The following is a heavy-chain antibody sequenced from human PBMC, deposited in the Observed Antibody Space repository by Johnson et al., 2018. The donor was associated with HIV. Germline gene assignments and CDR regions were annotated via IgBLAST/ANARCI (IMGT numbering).Heavy chain of an antibody. D-gene: IGHD2-2*01. CDR1: GFTVSSNY. Sequence: VQLVESGGGLIQPGGSLRLSCAASGFTVSSNYMSWVRQAPGKGLEWVSFISWDGGSTYYADSVKGRFTISRDNSKNSLYLQMNSLRAEDTALYYCARGGLGYQNIHDPLDIWGQGTIVTVSS. V-gene: IGHV3-53*01. CDR3: ARGGLGYQNIHDPLDI. J-gene: IGHJ3*02. CDR2: ISWDGGST.